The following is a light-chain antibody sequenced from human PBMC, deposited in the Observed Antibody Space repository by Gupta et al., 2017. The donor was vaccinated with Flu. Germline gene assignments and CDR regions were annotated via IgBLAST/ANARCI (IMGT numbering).Light chain of an antibody. CDR1: SSNIGAGYD. CDR2: GNS. Sequence: QSVLTQPPSVSGAPGQRVTISCTGSSSNIGAGYDVHWYQQLPGTAPKLLIYGNSNRPSGVPDRFSGSKSGTSASLAITGLQAEDEADYYCQYYESSLWVFGGGTKLTVL. CDR3: QYYESSLWV. V-gene: IGLV1-40*01. J-gene: IGLJ3*02.